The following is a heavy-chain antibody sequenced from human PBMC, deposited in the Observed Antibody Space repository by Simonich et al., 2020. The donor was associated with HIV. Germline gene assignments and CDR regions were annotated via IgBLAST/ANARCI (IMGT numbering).Heavy chain of an antibody. V-gene: IGHV3-30*07. CDR2: ISYDGSNK. CDR1: GFTFSTYA. D-gene: IGHD5-12*01. J-gene: IGHJ4*02. Sequence: QVQLVESGGGVVQAGRSLRLSCAASGFTFSTYAMHWVRQAPGKGLEWVAVISYDGSNKYYADSVKGRFTISRDNSKNTLFLQMNSLRADDTAVYSCARSVDIVATDTFDSWGQGTLVTVSS. CDR3: ARSVDIVATDTFDS.